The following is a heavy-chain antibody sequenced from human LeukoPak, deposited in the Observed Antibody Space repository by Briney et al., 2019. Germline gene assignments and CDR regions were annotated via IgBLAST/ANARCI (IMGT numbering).Heavy chain of an antibody. V-gene: IGHV4-38-2*02. Sequence: SETLSLTCTVSGYSISSGYYWGWIRQPPGKGLEWIGSIYHSGSTYYNPSLKSRVTISVDTSKNQFSLKLSSVTAADTAVYYCARVQAGYSYGFDPWGQGTLVTVSS. J-gene: IGHJ5*02. CDR2: IYHSGST. D-gene: IGHD5-18*01. CDR3: ARVQAGYSYGFDP. CDR1: GYSISSGYY.